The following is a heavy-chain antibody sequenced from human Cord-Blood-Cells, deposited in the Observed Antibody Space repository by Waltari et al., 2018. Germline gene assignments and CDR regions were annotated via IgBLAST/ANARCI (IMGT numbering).Heavy chain of an antibody. CDR1: GFTFSGYV. CDR2: IWYDGSNK. CDR3: ARDRGDYFDY. V-gene: IGHV3-33*01. Sequence: QVQLVESGGGVVQPGRSLRLSCAASGFTFSGYVMHWVRQAPGKGLEGVAVIWYDGSNKYYADSVKGRFTISRDNSKNTLYLQMNSLRAEDTAVYYCARDRGDYFDYWGQGTLVTVSS. J-gene: IGHJ4*02. D-gene: IGHD3-10*01.